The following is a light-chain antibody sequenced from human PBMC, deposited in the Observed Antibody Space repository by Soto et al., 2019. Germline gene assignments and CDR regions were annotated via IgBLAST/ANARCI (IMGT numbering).Light chain of an antibody. V-gene: IGLV2-14*01. CDR3: SSYLSGSSYV. J-gene: IGLJ1*01. Sequence: QSALTQPASVSGSPGQSITISCTGTSSDVGGYNYVSWYQQHPGKAPKLMIYDVSNRPSGVSNRFSGSKSDNTASLTISGLQAEDEADYYCSSYLSGSSYVFGTGTKVTVL. CDR2: DVS. CDR1: SSDVGGYNY.